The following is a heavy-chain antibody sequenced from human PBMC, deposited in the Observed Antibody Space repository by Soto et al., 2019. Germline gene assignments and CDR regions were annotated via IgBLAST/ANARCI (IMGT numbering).Heavy chain of an antibody. D-gene: IGHD1-1*01. CDR3: AREVGTASPYYFDY. Sequence: ASVKVSCKASGYTFTGYYMHWVRQAPGQGLEWMGWINPNSGGTNYAQKFQGWVTMTRDTSISTAYMELSRLRSEDTAADYCAREVGTASPYYFDYWGQGTLVTVSS. CDR2: INPNSGGT. J-gene: IGHJ4*02. CDR1: GYTFTGYY. V-gene: IGHV1-2*04.